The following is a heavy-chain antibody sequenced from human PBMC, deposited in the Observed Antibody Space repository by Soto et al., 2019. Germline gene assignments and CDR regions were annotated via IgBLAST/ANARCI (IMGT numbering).Heavy chain of an antibody. CDR3: AKDTVKDIVVVPAARSFDY. J-gene: IGHJ4*02. D-gene: IGHD2-2*01. Sequence: EVQLVESGGGLVQPGRSLRLSCAASGFTFDDYAMHWVRQAPGKGLEWVPGISWHNGSIGYPDPVKGRFTISRDNAKNSLYLQMNSLRAEDTALYYCAKDTVKDIVVVPAARSFDYSGQGTMVTVSS. CDR1: GFTFDDYA. V-gene: IGHV3-9*01. CDR2: ISWHNGSI.